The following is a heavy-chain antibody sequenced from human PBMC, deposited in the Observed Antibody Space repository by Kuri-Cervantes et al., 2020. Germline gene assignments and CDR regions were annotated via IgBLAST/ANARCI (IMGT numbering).Heavy chain of an antibody. V-gene: IGHV3-33*08. CDR1: GFTFSSYG. Sequence: GGSLRLSCAASGFTFSSYGMHWVRQAPGKGLEWVAVIWYDGSNKYYADSVKGRFTISRDNSKNTLYLQMNSLRAEDTAVYYCARDPSGRSAFDIWGQGTMVTVSS. D-gene: IGHD6-25*01. CDR2: IWYDGSNK. J-gene: IGHJ3*02. CDR3: ARDPSGRSAFDI.